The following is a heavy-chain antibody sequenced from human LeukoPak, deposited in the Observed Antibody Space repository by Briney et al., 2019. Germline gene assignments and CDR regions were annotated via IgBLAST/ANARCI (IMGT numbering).Heavy chain of an antibody. CDR3: ARHTAMVLYYGMDV. V-gene: IGHV3-23*01. D-gene: IGHD5-18*01. CDR2: ISGSGGST. J-gene: IGHJ6*02. CDR1: GFTFSNYA. Sequence: GGSLRLSCAASGFTFSNYAMSWVRRAPGKGLEWVSVISGSGGSTYYADSVKGRFTISRDNSKNTLYLQMNSLRAEDTAVYYCARHTAMVLYYGMDVWGQGTTVTVSS.